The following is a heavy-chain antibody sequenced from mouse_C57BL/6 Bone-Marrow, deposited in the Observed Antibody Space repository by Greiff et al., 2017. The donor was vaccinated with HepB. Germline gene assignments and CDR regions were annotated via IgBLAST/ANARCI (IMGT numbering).Heavy chain of an antibody. CDR3: ARFHLLWDYFDY. CDR1: GYTFTSYW. J-gene: IGHJ2*01. V-gene: IGHV1-50*01. CDR2: IDPSDSYT. Sequence: QVQLQQPGAELVKPGASVKLSCKASGYTFTSYWMQWVKQRPGQGLEWIGEIDPSDSYTNYNQKFKGKATLTVDTSSSTAYMQLSSLTSEDSAVYYCARFHLLWDYFDYWGQGTTLTVSS. D-gene: IGHD2-1*01.